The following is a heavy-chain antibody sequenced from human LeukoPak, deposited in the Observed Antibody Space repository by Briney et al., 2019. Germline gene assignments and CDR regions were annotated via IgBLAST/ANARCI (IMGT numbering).Heavy chain of an antibody. D-gene: IGHD1-26*01. CDR2: IIPIFGTA. J-gene: IGHJ4*02. V-gene: IGHV1-69*13. CDR3: ASRFSGSYYYFDY. CDR1: GGTFSSYA. Sequence: ASVKVSCTASGGTFSSYAISWVRQAPGQGLEWMGGIIPIFGTANYAQKFQGRVTITADESTSTAYMELSSLRFEDTAVYYCASRFSGSYYYFDYWGQGTLVTVSS.